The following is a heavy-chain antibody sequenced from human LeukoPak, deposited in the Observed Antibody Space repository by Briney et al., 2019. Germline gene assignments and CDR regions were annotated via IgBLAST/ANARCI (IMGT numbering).Heavy chain of an antibody. CDR2: ISGYNGNT. CDR3: ARDRKLSSWCDY. CDR1: GYTFSNYG. Sequence: GASVTVSCKASGYTFSNYGVTWVRQAPGQGLEWMGWISGYNGNTNYARKLQGRVTMTTDTSTSMASMELGSLTSDDTAVYYCARDRKLSSWCDYWGQGTLVTVSS. J-gene: IGHJ4*02. V-gene: IGHV1-18*01. D-gene: IGHD6-13*01.